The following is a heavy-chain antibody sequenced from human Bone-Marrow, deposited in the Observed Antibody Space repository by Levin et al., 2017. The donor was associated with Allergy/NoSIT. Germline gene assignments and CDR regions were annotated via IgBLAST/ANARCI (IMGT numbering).Heavy chain of an antibody. D-gene: IGHD6-13*01. V-gene: IGHV3-23*01. CDR2: IRGSGGST. Sequence: PSETLSLTCAASGFTFSTYAINWVRQAPGKGLEWVSSIRGSGGSTYYADSVKGRFTISRDNSKNTLYLQMNSLRVEDTAVYYCAKDISSSWSTGDLDYWGQGTLVTVSS. CDR3: AKDISSSWSTGDLDY. CDR1: GFTFSTYA. J-gene: IGHJ4*02.